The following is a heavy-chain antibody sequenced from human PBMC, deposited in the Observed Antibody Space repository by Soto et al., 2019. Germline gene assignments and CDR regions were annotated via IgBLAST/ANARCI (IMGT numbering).Heavy chain of an antibody. CDR1: GGSISTYY. V-gene: IGHV4-59*01. D-gene: IGHD5-12*01. CDR2: FYDSGNT. CDR3: AIDLSGGLRPDAFDI. Sequence: PSETLSLTCIVSGGSISTYYWSWIRQPPGKGLEWIGYFYDSGNTVYNPSLKSRVTISVDTSKNQFSLKLTSVTAADTAVYYCAIDLSGGLRPDAFDIRAQRTTVTGSS. J-gene: IGHJ3*02.